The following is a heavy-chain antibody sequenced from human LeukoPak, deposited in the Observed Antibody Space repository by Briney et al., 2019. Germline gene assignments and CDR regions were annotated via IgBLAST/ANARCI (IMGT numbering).Heavy chain of an antibody. D-gene: IGHD3-22*01. CDR3: ARRARVSRNSSGKYYFDY. Sequence: ASVKVSCKASGYTFTGYYMHWVRQAPGQGLEWMGWINPNSGGTNYAQKFQGRVTMTRDKSIRTAYMELSRLTSDDTAVYYCARRARVSRNSSGKYYFDYWGQGTLVTVSS. CDR1: GYTFTGYY. CDR2: INPNSGGT. V-gene: IGHV1-2*02. J-gene: IGHJ4*02.